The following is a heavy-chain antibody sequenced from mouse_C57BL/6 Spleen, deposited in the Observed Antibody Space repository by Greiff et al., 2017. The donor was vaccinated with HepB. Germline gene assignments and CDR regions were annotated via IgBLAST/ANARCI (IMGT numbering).Heavy chain of an antibody. J-gene: IGHJ2*01. V-gene: IGHV1-62-2*01. D-gene: IGHD2-4*01. Sequence: VQRVESGAELVKPGASVKLSCKASGYTFTEYTIHWVKQRSGQGLEWIGWFYPGSGSIKYNEKFKDKATLTADKSSSTVYMELSRLTSEDSAVYFCARHEEGSYDYDTYYFDYWGQGTTLTVSS. CDR1: GYTFTEYT. CDR3: ARHEEGSYDYDTYYFDY. CDR2: FYPGSGSI.